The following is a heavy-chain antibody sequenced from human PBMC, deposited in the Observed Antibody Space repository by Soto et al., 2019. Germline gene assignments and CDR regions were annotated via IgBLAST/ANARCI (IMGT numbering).Heavy chain of an antibody. Sequence: GASVKVSCAASGYTFTSYGSSWVRQAPGQGLEWMGWISAYNGNTNYAQKLQGRVTMTTDTSTSTAYMELRSLRSDDTAVYYCARVRWNVLQFDPWGQGTLVTVSS. D-gene: IGHD1-1*01. CDR1: GYTFTSYG. CDR2: ISAYNGNT. CDR3: ARVRWNVLQFDP. V-gene: IGHV1-18*01. J-gene: IGHJ5*02.